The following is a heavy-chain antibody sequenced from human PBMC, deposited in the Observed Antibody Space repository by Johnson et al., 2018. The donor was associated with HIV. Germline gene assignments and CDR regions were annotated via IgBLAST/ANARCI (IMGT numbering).Heavy chain of an antibody. CDR2: ISYDGSNQ. J-gene: IGHJ3*02. CDR1: RFTFSSYD. D-gene: IGHD2-2*01. Sequence: QVQLVESGGGVVQPGRSLRLSCAASRFTFSSYDMHWVRQAPGKGLEWVAVISYDGSNQYYADSVKGRFTISRDNSKNTLYLQMNSLRAEDPAVYYCARVAPAHDAFDIWGQGTMVTVSS. CDR3: ARVAPAHDAFDI. V-gene: IGHV3-30-3*01.